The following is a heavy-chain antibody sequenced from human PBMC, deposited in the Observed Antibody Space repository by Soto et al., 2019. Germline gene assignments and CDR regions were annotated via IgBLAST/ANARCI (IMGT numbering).Heavy chain of an antibody. D-gene: IGHD3-22*01. Sequence: SETLSLTCTVSGGSISSSSYYWGWIRQPPGKGLEWIGSIYYSGSTYYNPSLKSRVTISVDTSKNQFSLKLSSVTAADTAVYYCARHPSSTMIVPNWGQGTLVTVSS. CDR3: ARHPSSTMIVPN. CDR2: IYYSGST. J-gene: IGHJ4*02. CDR1: GGSISSSSYY. V-gene: IGHV4-39*01.